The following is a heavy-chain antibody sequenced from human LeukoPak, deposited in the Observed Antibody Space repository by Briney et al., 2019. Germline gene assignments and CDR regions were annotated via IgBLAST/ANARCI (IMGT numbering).Heavy chain of an antibody. Sequence: SETLSLTCAVYGGSFSGYYWSWIRQPPGKGLEWIGEINHSGSTNYNPSLESRVTMSVDTSKDQFSLKLNPVTAADTAVYYCARGRPPRYYYDSSGYYPVYFDYWGQGTLVTVSS. J-gene: IGHJ4*02. CDR2: INHSGST. CDR3: ARGRPPRYYYDSSGYYPVYFDY. D-gene: IGHD3-22*01. V-gene: IGHV4-34*01. CDR1: GGSFSGYY.